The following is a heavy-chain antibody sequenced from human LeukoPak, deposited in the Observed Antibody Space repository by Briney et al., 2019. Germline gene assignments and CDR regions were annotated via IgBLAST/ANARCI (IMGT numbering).Heavy chain of an antibody. CDR3: ARGHSSSPNWFDP. D-gene: IGHD6-13*01. CDR2: IKGTGLTT. CDR1: GFTFSDYY. Sequence: GGSLRLSCAASGFTFSDYYMSWIRQAPGKGLEWVSTIKGTGLTTYYADSVKGRFTISRDNAKNSLFLQMSSLRADDTAIYYCARGHSSSPNWFDPWGQGTLVTVSS. J-gene: IGHJ5*02. V-gene: IGHV3-11*04.